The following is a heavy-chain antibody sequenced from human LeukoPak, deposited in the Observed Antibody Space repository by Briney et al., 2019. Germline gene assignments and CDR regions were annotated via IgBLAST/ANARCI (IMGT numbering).Heavy chain of an antibody. J-gene: IGHJ6*04. D-gene: IGHD3-10*02. CDR3: AELGITMIGGV. CDR1: GFTFSSYE. CDR2: ISSSGSTI. Sequence: GGSLRLSCAASGFTFSSYEMNWVRQAPGEGLEWVSYISSSGSTIYYADSVKGRFTISRDNDKNSLYLQMNSLRAGDTVVYYCAELGITMIGGVWGKGTTVTISS. V-gene: IGHV3-48*03.